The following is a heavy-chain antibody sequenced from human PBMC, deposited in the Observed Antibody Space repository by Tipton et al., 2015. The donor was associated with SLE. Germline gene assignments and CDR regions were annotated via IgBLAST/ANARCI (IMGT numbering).Heavy chain of an antibody. J-gene: IGHJ4*02. Sequence: LRLSCTVSGGSISSTSYYWGWISQPPGKGLEWIGSIYYSGSTYYNPSLKSRVTISVDTSKNQFSLKLSSVTAADTAVYYCARSYSSTWLLFDYWGQGTLVTVSS. CDR3: ARSYSSTWLLFDY. CDR1: GGSISSTSYY. V-gene: IGHV4-39*01. D-gene: IGHD6-13*01. CDR2: IYYSGST.